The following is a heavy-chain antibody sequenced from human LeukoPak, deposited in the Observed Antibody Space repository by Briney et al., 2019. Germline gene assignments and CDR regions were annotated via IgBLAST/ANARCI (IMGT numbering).Heavy chain of an antibody. V-gene: IGHV6-1*01. J-gene: IGHJ4*02. Sequence: SQTLSLTCAISGDSVSSNSAAWNWIRQSPSRGLEWLGRTYYRSKWYNDYAVSVKSRITINPDTSKNQFSLQLNSVTPEDTAVYYCARVGRIGYCSSTSCSNFDYWGQGTLVTVSS. CDR1: GDSVSSNSAA. CDR2: TYYRSKWYN. CDR3: ARVGRIGYCSSTSCSNFDY. D-gene: IGHD2-2*01.